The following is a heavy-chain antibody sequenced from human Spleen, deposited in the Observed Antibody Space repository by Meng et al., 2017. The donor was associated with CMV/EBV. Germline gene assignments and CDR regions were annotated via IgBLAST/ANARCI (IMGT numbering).Heavy chain of an antibody. J-gene: IGHJ4*02. CDR3: ARDLISVVAATPASLDY. CDR1: GFTFSDYY. V-gene: IGHV3-11*04. CDR2: ISSSGSTI. D-gene: IGHD2-15*01. Sequence: GESLKISCAASGFTFSDYYMYWVRQAPGKGLEWVSYISSSGSTIYYADSVKGRFTISRDNAKNSLYLQMNSLRAEDTAVYYCARDLISVVAATPASLDYWGQGTLVTVSS.